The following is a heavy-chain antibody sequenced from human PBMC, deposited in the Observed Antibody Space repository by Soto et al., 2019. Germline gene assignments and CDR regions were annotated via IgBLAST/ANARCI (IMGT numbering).Heavy chain of an antibody. CDR1: GDYIHVGGYY. Sequence: QVQLQESGPGLVKPSQTLSLTCSVSGDYIHVGGYYWTWIRQRPGKGLEWMGYIYYTGKTYYNPSLEIRLTMSVDRSKNQFALRLTSVTAADTAVYFCGRDLTSNANCIDPWGQGTLVTVSS. CDR3: GRDLTSNANCIDP. CDR2: IYYTGKT. V-gene: IGHV4-30-4*01. D-gene: IGHD2-2*01. J-gene: IGHJ5*02.